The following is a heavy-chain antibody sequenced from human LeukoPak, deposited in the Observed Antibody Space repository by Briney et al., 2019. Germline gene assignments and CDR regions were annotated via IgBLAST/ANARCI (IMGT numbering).Heavy chain of an antibody. CDR3: AARPYCTTATCPKTNWFDP. V-gene: IGHV3-30*02. Sequence: GGSLRLSCAASGFTFSSYGMHWVRQAPGKGLEWVAFIRYDGSNKYYADSVKGRFTISRDNSKNTLYLQMSSLRADDTAVYYCAARPYCTTATCPKTNWFDPWGQGTLVTVSS. CDR1: GFTFSSYG. D-gene: IGHD2-8*01. J-gene: IGHJ5*02. CDR2: IRYDGSNK.